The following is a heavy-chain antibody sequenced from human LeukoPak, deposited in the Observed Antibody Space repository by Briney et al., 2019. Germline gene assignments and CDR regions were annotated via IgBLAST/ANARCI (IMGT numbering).Heavy chain of an antibody. D-gene: IGHD3-10*01. V-gene: IGHV3-30*04. CDR2: ISYDGGNK. CDR3: ARDSFDPTGFDP. Sequence: GRSLRLSCAASGFTFSSYAIHWVRQAPGKGLEWEAAISYDGGNKYYADSVKGRFTISRDNSKNTLYLQVNSLRAEDTAVYYCARDSFDPTGFDPWGQGTLVTVSS. CDR1: GFTFSSYA. J-gene: IGHJ5*02.